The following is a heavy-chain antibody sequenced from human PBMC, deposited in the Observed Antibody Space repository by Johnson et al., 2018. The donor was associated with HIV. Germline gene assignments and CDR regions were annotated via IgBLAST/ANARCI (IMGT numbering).Heavy chain of an antibody. Sequence: VQLVESGGGVIRPGGSLRLSCAASGFTFDDYAMHWVRQAPGKGLEWVSGISWNSGSIGYADSVKGRFTISRDNARNSLYLQMNSLRAEDTAVYYCARCDSSSPLRAFDIWGQGTMVTVSS. J-gene: IGHJ3*02. V-gene: IGHV3-9*01. D-gene: IGHD6-6*01. CDR3: ARCDSSSPLRAFDI. CDR2: ISWNSGSI. CDR1: GFTFDDYA.